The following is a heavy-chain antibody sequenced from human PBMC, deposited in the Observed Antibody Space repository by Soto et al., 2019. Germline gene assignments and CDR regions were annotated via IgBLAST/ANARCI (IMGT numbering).Heavy chain of an antibody. D-gene: IGHD3-16*01. J-gene: IGHJ4*02. CDR1: GFTFSSYS. CDR3: ATGLAPGGTMPTTDY. CDR2: FDPEDGET. V-gene: IGHV1-24*01. Sequence: PGGSLRLSCAASGFTFSSYSMHWVRQAPGKGLEWKGGFDPEDGETIYAQKIKGRDTMTEDTSTDTAYMELSSLRSEDTAVYYCATGLAPGGTMPTTDYWGQGTLVTVSS.